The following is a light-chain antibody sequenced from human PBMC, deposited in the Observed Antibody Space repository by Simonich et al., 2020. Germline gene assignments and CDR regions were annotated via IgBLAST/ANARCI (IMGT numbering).Light chain of an antibody. CDR2: DVS. Sequence: QSALTQPASVSGSPGQSITISCTGTSSDVGGYNYVSWYQQHPGKAPKLMIYDVSKRPSGVSNRCSGSKSGKTASLTISGLQAEDEADYYCSSYTSSSTLVFGGGTKLTVL. CDR1: SSDVGGYNY. V-gene: IGLV2-14*01. J-gene: IGLJ2*01. CDR3: SSYTSSSTLV.